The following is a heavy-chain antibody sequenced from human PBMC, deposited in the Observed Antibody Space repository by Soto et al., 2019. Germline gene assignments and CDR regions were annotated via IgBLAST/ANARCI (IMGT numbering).Heavy chain of an antibody. D-gene: IGHD3-22*01. CDR1: GFTFSSYA. J-gene: IGHJ4*02. Sequence: GGSLRLSCTASGFTFSSYAMSWVRQAPGKGLEWVSCISGSGGSTYYADSVRGRSTISRDNSKYTLYLQMNSLRAEDTAVYYCAKDRGQYYDSSGYRSTSYSDYWGQGTLVTVSS. V-gene: IGHV3-23*01. CDR3: AKDRGQYYDSSGYRSTSYSDY. CDR2: ISGSGGST.